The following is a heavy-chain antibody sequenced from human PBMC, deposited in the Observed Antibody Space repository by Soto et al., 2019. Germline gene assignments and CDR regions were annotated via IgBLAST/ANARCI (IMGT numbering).Heavy chain of an antibody. CDR2: INAGNGNT. Sequence: ASVKVSCTDSGYTFTSYAMHWVRQAPGQRLEWMGWINAGNGNTKYSQKFQGRVTITRDTSASTAYMELSSLRSEDTAVYYCAREATRYSSSWKKYYFDYWGQGTLDTVSS. CDR3: AREATRYSSSWKKYYFDY. J-gene: IGHJ4*02. CDR1: GYTFTSYA. V-gene: IGHV1-3*01. D-gene: IGHD6-13*01.